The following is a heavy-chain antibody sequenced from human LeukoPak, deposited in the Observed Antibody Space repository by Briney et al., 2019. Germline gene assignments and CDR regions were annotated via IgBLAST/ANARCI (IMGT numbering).Heavy chain of an antibody. J-gene: IGHJ4*02. V-gene: IGHV3-30*18. CDR3: AKEFNRGLPDY. CDR1: GFTFSTYG. CDR2: ISYDGSNE. D-gene: IGHD2-21*01. Sequence: GGSLRLSCAVSGFTFSTYGMHWVRLAPGKGLEWVAVISYDGSNEYYADSVKGRFTISRDNSKNTLYLQMSSLRAEDTAVYYCAKEFNRGLPDYWGQGTLVTVPS.